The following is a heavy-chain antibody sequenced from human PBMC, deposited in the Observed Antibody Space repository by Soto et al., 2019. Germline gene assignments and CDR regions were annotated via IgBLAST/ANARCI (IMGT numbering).Heavy chain of an antibody. Sequence: QGQLEQSGAEVRKPGSSVKVSCKASGGSFSSYAISWVRQAPGQGLGWMGGIVPVLGTSHSAQKFQGRVTFSTDDSTTTAYMELSSLRSEDTAVYYCARDSPGGGYYYGMDVWGQGTTVTVSS. CDR2: IVPVLGTS. J-gene: IGHJ6*02. V-gene: IGHV1-69*01. CDR3: ARDSPGGGYYYGMDV. CDR1: GGSFSSYA. D-gene: IGHD3-16*01.